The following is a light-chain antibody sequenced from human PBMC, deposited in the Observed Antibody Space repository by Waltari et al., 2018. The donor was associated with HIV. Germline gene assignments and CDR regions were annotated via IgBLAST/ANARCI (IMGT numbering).Light chain of an antibody. J-gene: IGKJ5*01. Sequence: DIQMSQAPSSLSASVGDRVTITCRASRDISTDLAWYQQKSGEVPKLLIYGASTLRSGVSSRFRGSGSATEFTLTINGLQPEDAAPYYCQNYDSAPVAFGQGTRLEI. CDR1: RDISTD. V-gene: IGKV1-27*01. CDR3: QNYDSAPVA. CDR2: GAS.